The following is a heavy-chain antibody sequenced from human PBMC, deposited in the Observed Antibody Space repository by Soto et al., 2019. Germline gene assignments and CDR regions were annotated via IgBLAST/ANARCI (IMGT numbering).Heavy chain of an antibody. J-gene: IGHJ6*02. CDR3: AREDQQLVRDHYYGMDV. D-gene: IGHD6-13*01. Sequence: SVKVSCKASGGTFSSHAISWVRQAPGQGLEWMGGIIPIFGTANYVQKFQGRVTITADESTSTAYMELSSLRSEDTAVYYCAREDQQLVRDHYYGMDVWGQGTTVTVSS. V-gene: IGHV1-69*13. CDR2: IIPIFGTA. CDR1: GGTFSSHA.